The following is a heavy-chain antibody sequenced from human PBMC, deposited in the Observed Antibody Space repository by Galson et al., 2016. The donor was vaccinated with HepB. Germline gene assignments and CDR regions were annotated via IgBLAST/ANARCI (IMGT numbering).Heavy chain of an antibody. CDR3: AKGGGQQVVRWERLKKVYYYYAMDV. Sequence: SLRLSCAASGFTFSSYSMNWVRQAPGKGLEWVSYISSSGSTIYYADSVKGRFTISRDIAKNSLYLQMNSLRDEDTAKYYCAKGGGQQVVRWERLKKVYYYYAMDVWGQGTTVTVSS. V-gene: IGHV3-48*02. D-gene: IGHD6-13*01. CDR2: ISSSGSTI. CDR1: GFTFSSYS. J-gene: IGHJ6*02.